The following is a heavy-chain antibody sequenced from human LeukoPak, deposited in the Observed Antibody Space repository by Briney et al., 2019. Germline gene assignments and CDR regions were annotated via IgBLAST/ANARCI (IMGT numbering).Heavy chain of an antibody. J-gene: IGHJ4*02. D-gene: IGHD6-13*01. CDR3: GRVIAGAIDY. V-gene: IGHV3-7*01. CDR1: GFSFSAYW. CDR2: INLDGSER. Sequence: GGSLRLSCAASGFSFSAYWMTWVRQAPGKGLEWVANINLDGSERFYVDFVKGRFTISRDNADNSMYLQMNSLRAEDTAVYYCGRVIAGAIDYWGQGTLVTVSS.